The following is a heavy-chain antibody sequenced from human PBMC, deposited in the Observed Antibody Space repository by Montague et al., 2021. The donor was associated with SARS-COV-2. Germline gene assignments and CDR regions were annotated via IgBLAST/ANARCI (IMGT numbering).Heavy chain of an antibody. D-gene: IGHD3-3*01. CDR3: AHRRIRVTIFGVVTNPYYYYGMDV. CDR1: GFSLSTSGVG. CDR2: IYWNDDK. Sequence: PALVKPTQTLTLTCTFSGFSLSTSGVGVGWIRQPPGKALEWLALIYWNDDKHYSPSLKSRLTITKDTSKNQVVLTMTNMDPVDTATYYCAHRRIRVTIFGVVTNPYYYYGMDVWGQGTTVTVSS. V-gene: IGHV2-5*01. J-gene: IGHJ6*02.